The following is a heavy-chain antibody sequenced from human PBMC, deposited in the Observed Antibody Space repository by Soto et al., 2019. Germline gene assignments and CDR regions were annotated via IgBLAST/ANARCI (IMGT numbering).Heavy chain of an antibody. CDR1: SGSFSGYY. D-gene: IGHD3-16*01. Sequence: SETLSLTCAVYSGSFSGYYWSWIRQPPGKGLEWIGEIYHGLSIVYSPSLKSRVTISGDSSKNQFSLKLSSVTAADTAVYYCARHGGYYFDYWGQGTLVTVSS. CDR2: IYHGLSI. J-gene: IGHJ4*02. V-gene: IGHV4-34*01. CDR3: ARHGGYYFDY.